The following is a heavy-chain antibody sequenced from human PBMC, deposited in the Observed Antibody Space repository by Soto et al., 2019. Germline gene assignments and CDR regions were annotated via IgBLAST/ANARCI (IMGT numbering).Heavy chain of an antibody. CDR2: ISSSSSTI. V-gene: IGHV3-48*01. Sequence: ESGGGLVQPGGSLRLSCAASGFTFSSYSMNWVRQAPGKGLEWVSYISSSSSTIYYADSVKGRFTISRDNAKNSLYLQMNSLRAEDTAVYYCARALGVAAAGTFRYYYYYYMDVWGKGTTVTVSS. CDR3: ARALGVAAAGTFRYYYYYYMDV. D-gene: IGHD6-13*01. J-gene: IGHJ6*03. CDR1: GFTFSSYS.